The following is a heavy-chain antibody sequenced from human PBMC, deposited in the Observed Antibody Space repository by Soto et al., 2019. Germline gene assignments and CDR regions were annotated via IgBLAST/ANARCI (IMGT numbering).Heavy chain of an antibody. Sequence: GGSLRLSCAASGFTFSSYGMHWVRQAPGKGLEWVAVISYDGSNKYYADSVKGRFTISRDNSKNTLYLQMNSLRAEDTAVYYCAKTDIVVVPAAIDYGMDVWGQGTTVTVSS. D-gene: IGHD2-2*01. J-gene: IGHJ6*02. CDR3: AKTDIVVVPAAIDYGMDV. CDR2: ISYDGSNK. V-gene: IGHV3-30*18. CDR1: GFTFSSYG.